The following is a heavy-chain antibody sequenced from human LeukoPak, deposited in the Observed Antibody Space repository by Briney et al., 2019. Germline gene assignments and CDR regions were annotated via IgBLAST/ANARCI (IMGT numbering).Heavy chain of an antibody. CDR1: GFTFNNYG. V-gene: IGHV3-30*02. D-gene: IGHD3-10*01. CDR3: ARDSSMLRGPLVIYYFDF. Sequence: GGPLRLSCVASGFTFNNYGMHWVRQAPGKGLEWVAFIGYNGNNQYYADSVKGRFTISRDNSKNTLYLQMNSLRVEDTAVYYCARDSSMLRGPLVIYYFDFWGQGTLVTVSS. CDR2: IGYNGNNQ. J-gene: IGHJ4*02.